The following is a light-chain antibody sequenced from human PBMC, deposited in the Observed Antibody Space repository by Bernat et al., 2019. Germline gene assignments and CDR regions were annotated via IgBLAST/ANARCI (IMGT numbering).Light chain of an antibody. J-gene: IGLJ3*02. CDR1: SSDVGSNS. CDR3: ASWDDSLNGWV. V-gene: IGLV1-44*01. CDR2: ATN. Sequence: QSVLTQPPSASGTPGQRVTISCSGSSSDVGSNSVTWYQQFPGTAPKVLMYATNQRPSGVPDRFSGSKSGTSASLAISGLQSDDEDNYYCASWDDSLNGWVFGGGTRLTVL.